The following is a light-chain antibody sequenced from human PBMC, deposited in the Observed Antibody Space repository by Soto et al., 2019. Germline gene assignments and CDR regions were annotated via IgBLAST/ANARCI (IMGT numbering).Light chain of an antibody. V-gene: IGKV1-33*01. J-gene: IGKJ4*01. Sequence: DIQMTQSPSSLSASVGDRVTITCQASQDINNFLHWYEQRPGKAPKLLIYDAIKLDTGVPSRFSGSGSGTHFTFTISSLQTEDIATYFCQQSDSLPPTFGGGTKVDI. CDR3: QQSDSLPPT. CDR1: QDINNF. CDR2: DAI.